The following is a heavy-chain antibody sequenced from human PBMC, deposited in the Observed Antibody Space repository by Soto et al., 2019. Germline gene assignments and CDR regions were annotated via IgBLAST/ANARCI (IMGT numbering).Heavy chain of an antibody. V-gene: IGHV4-39*01. CDR3: ARQGDIVALMLPLPFDY. CDR1: GGSISSSSYY. CDR2: IYYSGST. J-gene: IGHJ4*02. Sequence: SETLSLTCTVSGGSISSSSYYWGWIRQPPGKGLEWIGSIYYSGSTYYNPSLKSRVTISVDTSKNQFSLKLSSVTAADTAVYYCARQGDIVALMLPLPFDYWGQGTLVTVSS. D-gene: IGHD5-12*01.